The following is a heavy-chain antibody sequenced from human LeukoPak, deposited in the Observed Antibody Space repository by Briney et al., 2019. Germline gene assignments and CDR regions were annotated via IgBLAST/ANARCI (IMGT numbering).Heavy chain of an antibody. Sequence: SETLSLTCTVSGGSISSYYWSWIRQPPGKGLEWIGYIYYSGSTNYNPSLKSRVTISVDTSKNQFSLKLSSVTAADTAVYYCARSGILGYCSGGSCVGGMDVWGQGITVTVSS. V-gene: IGHV4-59*01. J-gene: IGHJ6*02. CDR3: ARSGILGYCSGGSCVGGMDV. D-gene: IGHD2-15*01. CDR1: GGSISSYY. CDR2: IYYSGST.